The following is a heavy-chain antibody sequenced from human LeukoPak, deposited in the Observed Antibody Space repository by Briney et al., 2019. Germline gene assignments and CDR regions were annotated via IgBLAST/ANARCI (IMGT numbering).Heavy chain of an antibody. J-gene: IGHJ4*02. CDR3: ARQEVSRGFDY. CDR2: TYHSGNT. CDR1: GYSISTGYY. V-gene: IGHV4-38-2*01. Sequence: PSETLSLTCAVSGYSISTGYYWGWIRQPPGKGLEWIGITYHSGNTYYNPSLKSRVTISVDTSENQFSLKLSSVTAADTAVYYCARQEVSRGFDYWGQGTLVTVSS.